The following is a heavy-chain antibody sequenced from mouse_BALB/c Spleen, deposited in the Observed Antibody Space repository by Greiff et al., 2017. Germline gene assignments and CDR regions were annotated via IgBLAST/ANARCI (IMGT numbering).Heavy chain of an antibody. CDR2: IDPETGGT. V-gene: IGHV1-15*01. J-gene: IGHJ2*01. CDR3: TGECDGYYVFDY. CDR1: GYTFTDYE. Sequence: QVQLQQSGAELVRPGASVTLSCTASGYTFTDYEMHWVKQTPVHGLEWIGAIDPETGGTAYNQKFKGKATLTADKSSSTAYMELRSLTSEDSAVYYCTGECDGYYVFDYWGQGTTLTVSS. D-gene: IGHD2-3*01.